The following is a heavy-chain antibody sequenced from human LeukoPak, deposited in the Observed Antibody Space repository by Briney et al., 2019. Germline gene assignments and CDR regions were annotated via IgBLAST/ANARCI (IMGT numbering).Heavy chain of an antibody. Sequence: SQTLSLTCTVSGGSISSGGYYWSWIRQHPGKGLEWIGYIYYSGSTYYNPSLKSRVTISVDTSKNQFSLKLSSVTAADTAVYYCARVGEYCSSISCPPDRYYYYMDVWGKGTTVTVSS. J-gene: IGHJ6*03. V-gene: IGHV4-31*03. CDR1: GGSISSGGYY. CDR3: ARVGEYCSSISCPPDRYYYYMDV. D-gene: IGHD2-2*01. CDR2: IYYSGST.